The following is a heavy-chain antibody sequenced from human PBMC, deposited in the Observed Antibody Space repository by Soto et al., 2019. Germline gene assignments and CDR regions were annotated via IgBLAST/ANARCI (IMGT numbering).Heavy chain of an antibody. V-gene: IGHV3-9*01. CDR2: ISWDSGII. Sequence: GGSLRLSCAASKVRFDDYAFHWVRQAPGKGLEWVSGISWDSGIISYADSVKGRFSISRDNAKKYVFLQMDSLRPEDTALYYCVYDFSYHHAYTSTLWPQGTVV. D-gene: IGHD3-16*01. J-gene: IGHJ3*01. CDR1: KVRFDDYA. CDR3: VYDFSYHHAYTSTL.